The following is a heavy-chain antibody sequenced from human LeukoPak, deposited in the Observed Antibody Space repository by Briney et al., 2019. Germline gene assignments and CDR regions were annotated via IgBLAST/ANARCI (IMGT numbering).Heavy chain of an antibody. D-gene: IGHD1-26*01. Sequence: ASVKVSCKASGYTFTSYDINWVRQAPGQGLEWMGWMNPNSGNTGYAQKFQGRVTMTRNTSISTAYMELSSLRSEDTAVYYCARGLWPRTHVGFYWGQGTLVTVSS. J-gene: IGHJ4*02. CDR1: GYTFTSYD. CDR3: ARGLWPRTHVGFY. V-gene: IGHV1-8*01. CDR2: MNPNSGNT.